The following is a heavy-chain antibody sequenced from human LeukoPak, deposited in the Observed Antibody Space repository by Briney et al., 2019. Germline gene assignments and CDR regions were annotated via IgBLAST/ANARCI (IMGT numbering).Heavy chain of an antibody. CDR1: GYTFTSYY. J-gene: IGHJ3*02. CDR3: ARLGVGSPIPGAFDI. Sequence: ASVKVSCKASGYTFTSYYMHWVRQAPGQGLEWMGWINPNSGGTNYAQKFQGRVTMTRDTSISTAYMELSRLRSDDTAVYYCARLGVGSPIPGAFDIWGQGTMVTVSS. CDR2: INPNSGGT. V-gene: IGHV1-2*02. D-gene: IGHD3-10*01.